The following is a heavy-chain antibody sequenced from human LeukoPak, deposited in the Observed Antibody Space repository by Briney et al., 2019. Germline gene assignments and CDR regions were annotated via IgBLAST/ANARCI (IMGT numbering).Heavy chain of an antibody. J-gene: IGHJ3*02. D-gene: IGHD3-16*02. V-gene: IGHV3-7*03. CDR2: IKQDGSEK. CDR3: ARSSMITFGGVIVKAFDI. CDR1: GFTFSSYW. Sequence: GGSLRLSCAASGFTFSSYWMSWVRQAPGKGLEGVANIKQDGSEKYYVDSVKGRFTISRDNAENSLYLQMNSLRAEETAVYYCARSSMITFGGVIVKAFDIWGQGTMVTVSS.